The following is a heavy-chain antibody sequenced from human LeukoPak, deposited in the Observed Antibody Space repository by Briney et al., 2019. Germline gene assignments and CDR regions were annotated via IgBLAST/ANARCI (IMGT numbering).Heavy chain of an antibody. J-gene: IGHJ5*02. CDR1: GGSFSGYY. V-gene: IGHV4-34*01. CDR3: ARATMYYDFWSGSNWFDP. D-gene: IGHD3-3*01. Sequence: SETLSLTCAVYGGSFSGYYWSWIRQPPGKGLEWIGEINHSGSTNYYPSLKSRVTISVDTSKNQFSLKLSSVTAADTAVYYCARATMYYDFWSGSNWFDPWGQGTLVTVSS. CDR2: INHSGST.